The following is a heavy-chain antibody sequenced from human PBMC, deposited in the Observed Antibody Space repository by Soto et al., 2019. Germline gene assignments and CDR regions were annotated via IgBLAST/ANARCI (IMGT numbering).Heavy chain of an antibody. CDR2: IYYSGST. CDR3: ARLNGDGYYYYYGMDV. J-gene: IGHJ6*02. CDR1: GGSISSYY. V-gene: IGHV4-59*01. Sequence: PSETLSLTCTVSGGSISSYYWSWIRQPPGMGLEWIGYIYYSGSTNYNPSLKSRVTISVDTSKNQFSLKLSSVTAADTAVYYCARLNGDGYYYYYGMDVWGQGTTVTVSS. D-gene: IGHD4-17*01.